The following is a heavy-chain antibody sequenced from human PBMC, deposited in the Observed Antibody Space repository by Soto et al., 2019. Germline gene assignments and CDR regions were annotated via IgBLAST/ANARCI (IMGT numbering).Heavy chain of an antibody. CDR2: IWYDGSNK. CDR1: GFTFSSYG. CDR3: ARDPSDYVWGSYRYETYFDY. J-gene: IGHJ4*02. D-gene: IGHD3-16*02. Sequence: PGGSLRLSCAASGFTFSSYGMHWVRQAPGKGLEWVVVIWYDGSNKYYADSVKGRFTISRDNSKNTLYLQMNSLRAEDTAVYYCARDPSDYVWGSYRYETYFDYWGQGTLVTVSS. V-gene: IGHV3-33*01.